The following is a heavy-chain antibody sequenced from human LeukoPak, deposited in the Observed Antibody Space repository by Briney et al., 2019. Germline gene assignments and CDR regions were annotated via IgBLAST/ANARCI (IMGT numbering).Heavy chain of an antibody. CDR1: GYTFTGYY. D-gene: IGHD3-10*01. J-gene: IGHJ5*02. CDR2: INPNSGGT. CDR3: ARDSGYYYGSGIFRWFDP. Sequence: GASVTVSCKASGYTFTGYYMHWVRQAPGQGLEWMGWINPNSGGTNYAQKFQGRVTMTRDTSISTDYMELSRPRSDDTAVYYCARDSGYYYGSGIFRWFDPWGQGTLVTVSS. V-gene: IGHV1-2*02.